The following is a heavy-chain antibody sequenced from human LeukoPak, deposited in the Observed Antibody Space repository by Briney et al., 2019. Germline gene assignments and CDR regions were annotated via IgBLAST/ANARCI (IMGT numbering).Heavy chain of an antibody. V-gene: IGHV3-23*01. CDR2: ISSTGGST. Sequence: GGSLRLSCAASGFTFSSYAMNWVRQAPGKGLEWVSHISSTGGSTYYADSVKGRFTISRDNSKNTLFLQVNSLSADDTAVYYCAKMPWGSGYYFLDYWGQGTLVTVSS. J-gene: IGHJ4*02. D-gene: IGHD5-12*01. CDR3: AKMPWGSGYYFLDY. CDR1: GFTFSSYA.